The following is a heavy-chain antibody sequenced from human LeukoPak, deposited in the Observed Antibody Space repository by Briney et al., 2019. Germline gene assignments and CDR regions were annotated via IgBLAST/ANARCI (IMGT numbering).Heavy chain of an antibody. D-gene: IGHD1-14*01. CDR1: GGPISRYY. CDR3: ARQPPQYYGMDV. J-gene: IGHJ6*02. V-gene: IGHV4-4*07. CDR2: IYTSGIT. Sequence: SETLSLTCTVSGGPISRYYWSWIRQSAGKGLEWIGRIYTSGITNYNPSLKSRVTMSVDTSNNQFSLKLTSVTAADTAVYYCARQPPQYYGMDVWGQGTTVTVSS.